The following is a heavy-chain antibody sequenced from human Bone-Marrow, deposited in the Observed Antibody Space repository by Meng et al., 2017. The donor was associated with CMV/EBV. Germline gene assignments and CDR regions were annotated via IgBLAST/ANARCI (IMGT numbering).Heavy chain of an antibody. CDR1: GFTFGSSG. D-gene: IGHD3-16*01. V-gene: IGHV3-30*02. Sequence: GESLKISCAASGFTFGSSGMHWVRQAPGKGLEWMAFIRYDASNTYHADSVKGRFTISRDDSKDTLYLQMNSLTTDDTAVYYRARDGGPGGAADYYYYYGRDVWGQGTTVTVSS. CDR2: IRYDASNT. CDR3: ARDGGPGGAADYYYYYGRDV. J-gene: IGHJ6*02.